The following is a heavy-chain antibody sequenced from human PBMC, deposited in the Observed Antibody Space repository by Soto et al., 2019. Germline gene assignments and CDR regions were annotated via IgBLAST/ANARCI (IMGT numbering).Heavy chain of an antibody. V-gene: IGHV3-7*01. CDR1: GFTFSSYW. Sequence: GGSLRLSCAASGFTFSSYWMSWVRQAPGKGLEWVANIRQDGSEKYYVDSVKGRFTISRDNAKNSLYLQMNSLRAEDTAVYYCARDMDCTNGVCYLWSHWGQGTLVTVSS. D-gene: IGHD2-8*01. CDR3: ARDMDCTNGVCYLWSH. CDR2: IRQDGSEK. J-gene: IGHJ4*02.